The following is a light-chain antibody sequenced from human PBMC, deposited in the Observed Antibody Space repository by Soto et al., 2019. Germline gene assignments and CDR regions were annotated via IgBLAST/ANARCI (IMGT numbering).Light chain of an antibody. CDR2: AES. Sequence: DIQLTQSPSFLSASVGDRVTITCRASQGFSNSLAWYQQKPGKAPKLLIYAESTLQSGVPSRFSGSGSGTEFTLTISSLQPEDFATYYCQQPDSYPRTFGQGTKLEIK. J-gene: IGKJ2*02. CDR3: QQPDSYPRT. V-gene: IGKV1-9*01. CDR1: QGFSNS.